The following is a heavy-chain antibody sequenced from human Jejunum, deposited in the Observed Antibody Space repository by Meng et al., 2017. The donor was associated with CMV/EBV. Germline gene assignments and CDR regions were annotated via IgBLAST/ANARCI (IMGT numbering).Heavy chain of an antibody. CDR3: ARGPGGFGDFNFDS. Sequence: GPLQESGPGLVKPAEPLSLTCSVSGGSISNHYWSWIRQPAGKGLEWIGRIYFGGSTNYNPSLKSRVTMSVEMSKNQFSMSLYSVTAADTAVYYCARGPGGFGDFNFDSWGQGTLVTVSS. D-gene: IGHD3-10*01. CDR2: IYFGGST. J-gene: IGHJ4*02. V-gene: IGHV4-4*07. CDR1: GGSISNHY.